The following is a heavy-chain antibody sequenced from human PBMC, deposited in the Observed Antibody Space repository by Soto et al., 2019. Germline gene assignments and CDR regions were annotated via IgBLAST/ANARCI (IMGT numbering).Heavy chain of an antibody. CDR2: ISPSGSP. V-gene: IGHV4-30-2*01. Sequence: PSLTCSVSGGSVNSGGYSWSWIRQPPGKGLEWIGFISPSGSPAYNPSLKSRVTISVDRSNNQISLEISSVTAADTAVYYCTRGVLAWGPGTLVTVSS. J-gene: IGHJ5*02. CDR1: GGSVNSGGYS. CDR3: TRGVLA. D-gene: IGHD2-8*01.